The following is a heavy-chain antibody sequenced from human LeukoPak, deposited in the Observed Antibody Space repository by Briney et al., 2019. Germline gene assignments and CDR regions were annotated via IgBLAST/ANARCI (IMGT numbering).Heavy chain of an antibody. CDR3: TTYGRNGYRGYF. CDR1: GFIFSSFS. Sequence: GGSLRLSCAASGFIFSSFSISWVRQAPGKGLEWVSYIDGPASNIYYADSVKGRFTISRDNDKYSVHLQMSSLRAEDTGVYYCTTYGRNGYRGYFWGQGALVTVSS. CDR2: IDGPASNI. V-gene: IGHV3-48*03. D-gene: IGHD5-24*01. J-gene: IGHJ4*02.